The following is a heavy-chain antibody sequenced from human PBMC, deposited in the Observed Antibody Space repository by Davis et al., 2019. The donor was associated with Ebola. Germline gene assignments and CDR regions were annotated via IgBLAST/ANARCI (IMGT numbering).Heavy chain of an antibody. Sequence: GGSLRLSCATSGFTFSGYAMHWVRQAPGKGLEWVAVISYDGSNKYYADSVKGRFTISRDNSKNTLYLQMSSLRAEDTAVYYCARDLPGGDWYFDLWGRGTLVTVSS. J-gene: IGHJ2*01. CDR3: ARDLPGGDWYFDL. CDR1: GFTFSGYA. CDR2: ISYDGSNK. D-gene: IGHD1-14*01. V-gene: IGHV3-30-3*01.